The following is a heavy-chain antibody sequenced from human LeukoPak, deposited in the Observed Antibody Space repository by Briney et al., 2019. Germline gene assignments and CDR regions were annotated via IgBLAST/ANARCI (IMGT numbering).Heavy chain of an antibody. CDR1: GFTFSSYW. CDR3: ATSKLEWLFNFYY. J-gene: IGHJ4*02. CDR2: IRQDGNEK. D-gene: IGHD3-3*01. Sequence: GGSLRLSCAASGFTFSSYWMSWVRQAPGEGLEWVANIRQDGNEKYYVDSVKGRFIISRDNAKNSLYLQINSLRAEDTAVYFCATSKLEWLFNFYYWGQGTLVTVSS. V-gene: IGHV3-7*03.